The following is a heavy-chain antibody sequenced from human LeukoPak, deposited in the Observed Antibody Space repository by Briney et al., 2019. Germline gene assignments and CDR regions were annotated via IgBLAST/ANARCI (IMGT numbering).Heavy chain of an antibody. CDR1: GYTLTELS. Sequence: ASVKVSCKVPGYTLTELSMHWVRQAPGKGLEWMGGFDPEDGETIYAQKFQGRVTMTEDTSTDTAYMELSSLRSEDTAVYYCATGYSSGWYYYYGMDVWGQGTTVTVSS. CDR2: FDPEDGET. D-gene: IGHD6-19*01. J-gene: IGHJ6*02. CDR3: ATGYSSGWYYYYGMDV. V-gene: IGHV1-24*01.